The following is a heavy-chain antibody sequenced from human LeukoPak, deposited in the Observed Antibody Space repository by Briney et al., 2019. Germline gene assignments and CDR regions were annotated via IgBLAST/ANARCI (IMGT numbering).Heavy chain of an antibody. CDR2: ISSSGSTI. CDR3: ARGRIAAAGPYFDY. J-gene: IGHJ4*02. V-gene: IGHV3-48*03. D-gene: IGHD6-13*01. CDR1: GFTFSSYE. Sequence: PGGSLRLSCAASGFTFSSYEMNWVRQAPGKGLEWVSYISSSGSTIYYADSVKGRFTISRDSAKNSLYLQMNSLRAEDTAVYYCARGRIAAAGPYFDYWAREPWSPSPQ.